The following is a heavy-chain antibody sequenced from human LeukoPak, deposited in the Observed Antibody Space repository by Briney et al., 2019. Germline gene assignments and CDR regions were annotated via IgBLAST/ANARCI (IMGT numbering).Heavy chain of an antibody. CDR3: AKEERGRDYDFWSGPTIPFDY. D-gene: IGHD3-3*01. J-gene: IGHJ4*02. CDR2: IRYDGSNK. Sequence: GGSLRLSCAASGFTFSSYGMHWVRQAPGKGLEWVAFIRYDGSNKYYADSVKGRFTISRDNSKNTLYLQMNSLRAEDTAVYYCAKEERGRDYDFWSGPTIPFDYWGQGTLVTVSS. CDR1: GFTFSSYG. V-gene: IGHV3-30*02.